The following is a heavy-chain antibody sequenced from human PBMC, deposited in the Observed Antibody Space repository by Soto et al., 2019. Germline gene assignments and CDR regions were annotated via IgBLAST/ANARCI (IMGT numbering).Heavy chain of an antibody. J-gene: IGHJ3*02. CDR2: IVPILGIA. Sequence: SVKVSCKASGGTFSSYTISWVRQAPGQGLEWMGRIVPILGIANYAQEFQGRVTITADKSTSTAYMELSSLRSEDTAVYYCARVRITGTEVSEFDIWGQGTMVTVSS. CDR1: GGTFSSYT. D-gene: IGHD1-20*01. V-gene: IGHV1-69*02. CDR3: ARVRITGTEVSEFDI.